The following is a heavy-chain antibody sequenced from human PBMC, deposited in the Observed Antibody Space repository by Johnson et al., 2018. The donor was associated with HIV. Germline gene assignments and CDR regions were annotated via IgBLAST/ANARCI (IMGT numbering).Heavy chain of an antibody. CDR2: ISKDGRNK. D-gene: IGHD1-1*01. CDR1: GFSFSDFS. CDR3: ARGYNWNDFSI. J-gene: IGHJ3*02. V-gene: IGHV3-30*01. Sequence: QVQLVESGGGVVQPGRTLRLSCAASGFSFSDFSMHWVRQAPGTGLDWVTVISKDGRNKLYADSVKGRFTISSDIFKNTLYLQMNSLRVDDAAIYYCARGYNWNDFSIWGQGTVVTVS.